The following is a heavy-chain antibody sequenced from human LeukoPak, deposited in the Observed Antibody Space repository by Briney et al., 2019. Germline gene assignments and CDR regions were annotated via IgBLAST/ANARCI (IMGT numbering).Heavy chain of an antibody. CDR3: ARDFHGDHDY. CDR2: INPDGSTT. D-gene: IGHD4-17*01. V-gene: IGHV3-74*01. CDR1: GFTLSGYW. J-gene: IGHJ4*02. Sequence: GGSLRLSCAASGFTLSGYWIHWDRQAPGKGLVWVARINPDGSTTSYADSVKGRITISRDNAKNTLYLQMHSLRAEDTAVYYCARDFHGDHDYWGQGTLATVSS.